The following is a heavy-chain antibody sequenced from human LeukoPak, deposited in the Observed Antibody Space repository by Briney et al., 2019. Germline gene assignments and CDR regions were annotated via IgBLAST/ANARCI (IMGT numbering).Heavy chain of an antibody. D-gene: IGHD3-10*01. V-gene: IGHV4-59*01. CDR1: GGSISGYY. CDR3: ARYLSSRLDY. J-gene: IGHJ4*02. Sequence: PSETLSLTCTVSGGSISGYYWSWIRQPPGKGLEWIGYIYYSGTTNSNPSLKSRLTISVDTSRNQFSLKVSSVTAADTAAYYCARYLSSRLDYWGQGTLVTVCS. CDR2: IYYSGTT.